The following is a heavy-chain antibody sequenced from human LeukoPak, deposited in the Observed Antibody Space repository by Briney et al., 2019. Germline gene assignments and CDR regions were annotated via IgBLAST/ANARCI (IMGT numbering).Heavy chain of an antibody. V-gene: IGHV4-59*01. D-gene: IGHD3-10*01. J-gene: IGHJ6*02. CDR3: ARVEGLLWFGESPYYYYYGMDV. CDR2: IYYSGST. Sequence: KPSETLSLTCTVSGGSISSYYWSWIRQPPGKGLEWIGYIYYSGSTNYNPSLKSRVTISVDTSKDQFSLKLSSVTAADTAVYYCARVEGLLWFGESPYYYYYGMDVWGQGTTVTVSS. CDR1: GGSISSYY.